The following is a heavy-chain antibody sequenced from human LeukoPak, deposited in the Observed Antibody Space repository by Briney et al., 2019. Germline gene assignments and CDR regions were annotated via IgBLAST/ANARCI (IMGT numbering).Heavy chain of an antibody. J-gene: IGHJ4*02. D-gene: IGHD3-22*01. Sequence: SETLSLTCTVSGGSISSYYWSWIRQPAGKGLEWIGRIYTSGSTNYNPSLKSRVTMSVDTSKNQFSLKLSSVTAADTAVYYCARELFSFVGYYDSSGYYDYWGQGTLVPASS. CDR3: ARELFSFVGYYDSSGYYDY. V-gene: IGHV4-4*07. CDR1: GGSISSYY. CDR2: IYTSGST.